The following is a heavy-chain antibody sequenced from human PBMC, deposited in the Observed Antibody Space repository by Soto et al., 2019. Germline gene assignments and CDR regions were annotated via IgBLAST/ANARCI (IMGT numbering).Heavy chain of an antibody. CDR2: ISGSGGST. CDR1: GFTFSSYA. CDR3: AKGGVSNWFDP. J-gene: IGHJ5*02. Sequence: PGGSLRPSCAASGFTFSSYAMSWVRQAPGKGLEWVSAISGSGGSTYYADSVKGRFTISKDNSKITLYLQRNSLRAEDRAVYYCAKGGVSNWFDPWGQGTLVTVSS. D-gene: IGHD3-16*01. V-gene: IGHV3-23*01.